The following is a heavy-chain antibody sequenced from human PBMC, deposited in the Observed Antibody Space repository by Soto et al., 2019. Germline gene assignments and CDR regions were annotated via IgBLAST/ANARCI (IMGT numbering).Heavy chain of an antibody. J-gene: IGHJ3*02. CDR1: GGSLSSSSYY. V-gene: IGHV4-39*01. Sequence: SETLSLTCTVSGGSLSSSSYYWGWIRQPPGKGLEWIGSIYYSGSTYYNPSLKSRVTISVDTSKNQFSLKLSSVTAADTAVYYSASYGDYVGDAFDIWGQGTMVTVSS. CDR2: IYYSGST. D-gene: IGHD4-17*01. CDR3: ASYGDYVGDAFDI.